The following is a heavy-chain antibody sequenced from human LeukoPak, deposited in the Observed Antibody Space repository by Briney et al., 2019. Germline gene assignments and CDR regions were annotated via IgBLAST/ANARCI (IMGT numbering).Heavy chain of an antibody. D-gene: IGHD3-10*01. Sequence: GGSLRLSCAASGFTFSSCAMSWVRQAPGKGLEWVSAINVDGGNTYYADSVKGRFTISRDNSKNTLYLQMNSLRAGDTAVYYCAKLGANYYGSGSFFPHFDYWGQGTLVTVSS. V-gene: IGHV3-23*01. CDR2: INVDGGNT. CDR1: GFTFSSCA. CDR3: AKLGANYYGSGSFFPHFDY. J-gene: IGHJ4*02.